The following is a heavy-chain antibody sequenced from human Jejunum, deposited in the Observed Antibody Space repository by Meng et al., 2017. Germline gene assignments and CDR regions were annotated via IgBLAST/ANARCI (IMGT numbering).Heavy chain of an antibody. CDR2: IYHDGSR. CDR3: ARGGGYDSSGYYLRGRAFDI. CDR1: GFTVGNYY. J-gene: IGHJ3*02. D-gene: IGHD3-22*01. Sequence: GGSLRLSCAASGFTVGNYYMNWVRQAPGKGLEWVSVIYHDGSRYYADSVKGRFTISRDNSKNTLYLQMNDLRAEDTALYYCARGGGYDSSGYYLRGRAFDIWGQGTKVTVSS. V-gene: IGHV3-53*01.